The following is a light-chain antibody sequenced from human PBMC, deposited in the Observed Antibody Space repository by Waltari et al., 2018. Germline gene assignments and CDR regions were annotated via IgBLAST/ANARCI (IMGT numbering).Light chain of an antibody. V-gene: IGKV1-9*01. J-gene: IGKJ4*01. CDR1: QVIANF. CDR2: GAS. CDR3: QQLNSYLP. Sequence: QLTQSPSSLSASVGDRVTITCRASQVIANFLAWYQQKPGQAPKLLIYGASTLQTGVPSRFSGSGFGTDFSLTISSLQPEYFATYYCQQLNSYLPFGGGTKVEIK.